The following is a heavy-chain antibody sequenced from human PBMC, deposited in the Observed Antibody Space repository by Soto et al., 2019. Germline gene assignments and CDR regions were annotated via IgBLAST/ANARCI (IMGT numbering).Heavy chain of an antibody. V-gene: IGHV1-2*02. Sequence: KVACKSSGYTLSEYFIHWVRQAPGQGLEWMGWINPYSADTNYAQKFKGRVTMTRDTSIDTAFMQLSWLRSDDTAVYYWARAPVGGSSNLDYWGQGALVTVSS. CDR1: GYTLSEYF. CDR3: ARAPVGGSSNLDY. D-gene: IGHD1-26*01. J-gene: IGHJ4*02. CDR2: INPYSADT.